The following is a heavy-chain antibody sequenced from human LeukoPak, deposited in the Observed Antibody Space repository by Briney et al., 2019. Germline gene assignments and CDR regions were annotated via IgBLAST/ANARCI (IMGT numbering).Heavy chain of an antibody. CDR1: GYSISSGYY. Sequence: SETLSLTCAVSGYSISSGYYWGWIRQPPGKGLEWIGSNYHSGSTYYNPSLKSRVTISVDTSKNQFSLKLSSVTAADTAVYYCARTYYYGSGSYYNGIYYFDYWGQGTLVTVSS. CDR2: NYHSGST. V-gene: IGHV4-38-2*01. CDR3: ARTYYYGSGSYYNGIYYFDY. J-gene: IGHJ4*02. D-gene: IGHD3-10*01.